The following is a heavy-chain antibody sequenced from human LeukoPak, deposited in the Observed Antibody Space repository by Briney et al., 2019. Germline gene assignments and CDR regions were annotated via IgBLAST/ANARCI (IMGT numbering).Heavy chain of an antibody. J-gene: IGHJ4*02. V-gene: IGHV3-23*01. CDR2: ISGSGGST. CDR3: AKDLAAVPGNKYFAY. CDR1: GFTFSDYY. D-gene: IGHD6-19*01. Sequence: PGGSLRLSCAASGFTFSDYYMSWIRQAPGKGLEWVSSISGSGGSTYYADSVKGRFTTSRDNSKNTLYLQMNGLRAEDTAVYYCAKDLAAVPGNKYFAYWGQGTLVTVSS.